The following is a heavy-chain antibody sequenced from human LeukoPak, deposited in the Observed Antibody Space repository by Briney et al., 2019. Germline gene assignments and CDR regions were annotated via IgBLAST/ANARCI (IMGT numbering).Heavy chain of an antibody. D-gene: IGHD2-15*01. CDR1: GFTFSSSA. CDR3: ASREGLYCSGGSCYSDAFDI. Sequence: GGSLRLSCAASGFTFSSSAMSWVRQAPGKGLEWVSGISGGGGSTYYADSVKGRFTISRDNSKNTLYLQMNSLRAEDTAVYYCASREGLYCSGGSCYSDAFDIWGQGTMVTVSS. CDR2: ISGGGGST. V-gene: IGHV3-23*01. J-gene: IGHJ3*02.